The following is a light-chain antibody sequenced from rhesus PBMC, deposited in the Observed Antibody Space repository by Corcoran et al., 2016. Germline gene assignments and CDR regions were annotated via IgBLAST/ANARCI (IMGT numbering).Light chain of an antibody. CDR2: YAS. CDR3: QQHHSYPLT. J-gene: IGKJ4*01. CDR1: QGISND. V-gene: IGKV1S14*01. Sequence: DIQMTQSPSSLSASVGDTVTITCRASQGISNDLAWYQQKPVKAPKPLIYYASKLESGVPSRFSGSGSGTYVTLTISGLQPEVFAVYYCQQHHSYPLTLGGGNKVELK.